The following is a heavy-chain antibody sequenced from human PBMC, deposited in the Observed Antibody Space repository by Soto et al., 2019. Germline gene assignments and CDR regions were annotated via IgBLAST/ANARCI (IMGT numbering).Heavy chain of an antibody. D-gene: IGHD3-22*01. Sequence: GGSLRLSCAASGFTFSNAWMSWVRQAPGKGLEWVGRIKSKTDGGTTDYAAPVKGSFTISRDDSKNTLYLQMNSLKTEDTAVYYCTTDQDYYDSSGYAVDIWGQGTMVTVSS. CDR3: TTDQDYYDSSGYAVDI. CDR2: IKSKTDGGTT. V-gene: IGHV3-15*01. J-gene: IGHJ3*02. CDR1: GFTFSNAW.